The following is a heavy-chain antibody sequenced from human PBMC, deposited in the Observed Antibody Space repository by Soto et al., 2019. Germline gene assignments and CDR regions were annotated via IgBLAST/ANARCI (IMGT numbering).Heavy chain of an antibody. J-gene: IGHJ2*01. D-gene: IGHD6-19*01. V-gene: IGHV4-4*07. CDR1: GGSISSYY. Sequence: SETLSLTCTVSGGSISSYYWSWIRQPAGKGLEWIGRIYTSGSTNYNPSLKSRVTMSVDTSKNQFSLKLSSVTAADTAVYYCARDRSSSGWSPRMWYFDLWGRGTLVTVS. CDR3: ARDRSSSGWSPRMWYFDL. CDR2: IYTSGST.